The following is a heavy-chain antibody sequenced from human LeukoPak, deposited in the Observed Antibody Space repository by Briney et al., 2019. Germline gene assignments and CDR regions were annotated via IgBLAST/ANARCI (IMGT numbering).Heavy chain of an antibody. J-gene: IGHJ3*02. V-gene: IGHV4-4*07. CDR3: ARGYTSGWSPALDI. Sequence: PSETLSLTCTVSGGSISSYYWSWIRQPAGKGLEWIGRIYTSGSTNYNPSLKSRVTMSVDTSKNQFSLKLSSVTAADTAVYYCARGYTSGWSPALDIWGQGTMVTVSS. D-gene: IGHD6-19*01. CDR2: IYTSGST. CDR1: GGSISSYY.